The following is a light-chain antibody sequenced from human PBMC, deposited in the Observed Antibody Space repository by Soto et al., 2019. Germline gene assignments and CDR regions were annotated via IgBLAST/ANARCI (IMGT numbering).Light chain of an antibody. CDR3: QQYDTYPWT. CDR1: QSINY. V-gene: IGKV1-5*03. CDR2: KAS. J-gene: IGKJ1*01. Sequence: DIQMTQSPSTLSASVGDRVTITCRASQSINYLAWYQQKPGKAPNLLIYKASTLESGVPSRFSGSGSGTEFTLTISSLQHDDFATYYCQQYDTYPWTFGQGTKVEIK.